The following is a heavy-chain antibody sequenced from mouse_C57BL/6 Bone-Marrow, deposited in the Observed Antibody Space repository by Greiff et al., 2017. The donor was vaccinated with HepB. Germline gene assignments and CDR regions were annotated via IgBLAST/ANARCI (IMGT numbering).Heavy chain of an antibody. CDR2: ISYDGSN. J-gene: IGHJ2*01. D-gene: IGHD1-1*01. V-gene: IGHV3-6*01. Sequence: EVQRVESGPGLVKPSQSLSLTCSVTGYSITSGYYWNWIRQFPGNKLEWMGYISYDGSNNYNPSLKNRISITRDTSKNQFFLKLNSVTTEDTATYYCASLYGSSYFDYWGQGTTLTVSS. CDR3: ASLYGSSYFDY. CDR1: GYSITSGYY.